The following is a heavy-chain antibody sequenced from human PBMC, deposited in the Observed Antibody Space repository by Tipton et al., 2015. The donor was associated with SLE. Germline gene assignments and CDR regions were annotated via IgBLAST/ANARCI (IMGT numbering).Heavy chain of an antibody. J-gene: IGHJ4*02. CDR2: ISYTGIT. CDR1: SDSISSSSYY. Sequence: TLSLTCTVSSDSISSSSYYWGWIRQPPGKGLEWIGSISYTGITYYNPSLKSRVTISVDTSKNQFSLKLSSVTGADTAVYYCARFPSPYWGQGTLVTVSS. V-gene: IGHV4-39*01. CDR3: ARFPSPY.